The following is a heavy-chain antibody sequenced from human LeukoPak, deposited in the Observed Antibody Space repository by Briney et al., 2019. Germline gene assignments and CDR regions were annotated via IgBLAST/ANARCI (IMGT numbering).Heavy chain of an antibody. V-gene: IGHV3-30*02. J-gene: IGHJ4*02. Sequence: GGSLRLSCAASGISFKSYGMHWVRQAPGKGLEWVTFIWYDASNKYYAESVKGRFTISRDNSRNTVFLQMNSLRAEDTAIYYCATDISTHYFGSWGQGALVTVSS. CDR1: GISFKSYG. CDR3: ATDISTHYFGS. CDR2: IWYDASNK. D-gene: IGHD3-9*01.